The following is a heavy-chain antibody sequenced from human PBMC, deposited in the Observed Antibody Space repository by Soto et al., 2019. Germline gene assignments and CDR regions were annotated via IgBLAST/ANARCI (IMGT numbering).Heavy chain of an antibody. V-gene: IGHV4-39*01. CDR3: ARIGTEDYDYVWGSYRQAKTIDY. J-gene: IGHJ4*02. Sequence: SETLSLTCTVSGDSISSSDYFWGWIRQPPGKGLEWIGSIYYSGSTYYNPSLKSRVTISVDTSKNQFSLKLSSVTAADTAVYYCARIGTEDYDYVWGSYRQAKTIDYWGQGTLVTVSS. CDR2: IYYSGST. D-gene: IGHD3-16*02. CDR1: GDSISSSDYF.